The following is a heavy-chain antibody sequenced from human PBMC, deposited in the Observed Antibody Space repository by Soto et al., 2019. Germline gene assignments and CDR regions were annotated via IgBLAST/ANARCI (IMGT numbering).Heavy chain of an antibody. D-gene: IGHD6-19*01. J-gene: IGHJ4*02. Sequence: QVQLVQSGSEVKKPGASVKVSCRASGYTFISNAMHWVRRAPGQRLEWMGSINAANGDTKYSQRFQGRVTITRDTSASTAYMELSSLRSEDTAVYCCARDRGTGWYLRDYWGQGALVIVSS. CDR3: ARDRGTGWYLRDY. CDR2: INAANGDT. V-gene: IGHV1-3*01. CDR1: GYTFISNA.